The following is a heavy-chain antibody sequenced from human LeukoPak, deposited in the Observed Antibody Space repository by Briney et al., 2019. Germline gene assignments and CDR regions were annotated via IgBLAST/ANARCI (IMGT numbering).Heavy chain of an antibody. Sequence: SETLSLTCTVSGGSISSGSYYWSWIRQPAGKGLEWIGRIYTSGSTNYNPSLKSQVTISVDTSKNQFSLKLSSVTAADTAVYYCAREIYGDYGAFDYWGQGTLVTVSS. CDR3: AREIYGDYGAFDY. V-gene: IGHV4-61*02. CDR1: GGSISSGSYY. D-gene: IGHD4-17*01. J-gene: IGHJ4*02. CDR2: IYTSGST.